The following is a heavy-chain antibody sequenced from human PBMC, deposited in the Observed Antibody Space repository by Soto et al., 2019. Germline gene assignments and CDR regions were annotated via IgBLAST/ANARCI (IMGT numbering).Heavy chain of an antibody. CDR1: GFMFSDYA. J-gene: IGHJ4*02. CDR3: MKVRDY. CDR2: IGKSGSDR. Sequence: EVKLVESGGGLVQPGGSLRISCKVSGFMFSDYAMTWVRQAPGKGLEWVSSIGKSGSDRDYADSVKGRFTISRDNSENTVYLQMDSLNVEATALYFCMKVRDYWGQGTQVTVS. V-gene: IGHV3-23*04.